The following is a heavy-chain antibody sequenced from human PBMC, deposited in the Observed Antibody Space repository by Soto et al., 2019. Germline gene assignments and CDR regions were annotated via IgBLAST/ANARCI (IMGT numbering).Heavy chain of an antibody. CDR2: ISYDGSNK. V-gene: IGHV3-30*18. D-gene: IGHD2-2*01. Sequence: QVQLVESGGGVVQHGRSLRLSCAASGFTFSSYGMHWVRQAPGKGLQWVAVISYDGSNKYYADSMKGRFTMSRDNSKNTLCLQMNSQRGEDTAVYYCAKDQAVYHHDGMDVWGHGTTVTVSS. J-gene: IGHJ6*02. CDR1: GFTFSSYG. CDR3: AKDQAVYHHDGMDV.